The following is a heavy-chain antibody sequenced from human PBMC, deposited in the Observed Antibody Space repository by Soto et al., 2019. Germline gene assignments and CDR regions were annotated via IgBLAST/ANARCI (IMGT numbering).Heavy chain of an antibody. J-gene: IGHJ3*02. D-gene: IGHD6-13*01. Sequence: LCGGSISSGGYYWSWIRQHPGKGLEWIGYIYYSGSTYYNPSLKSRVTISVDTSKNQFSLELSSVTAADTAVYYCARDLGRQQLARGAFDIWGQGTMVTVSS. CDR3: ARDLGRQQLARGAFDI. CDR2: IYYSGST. V-gene: IGHV4-31*02. CDR1: GGSISSGGYY.